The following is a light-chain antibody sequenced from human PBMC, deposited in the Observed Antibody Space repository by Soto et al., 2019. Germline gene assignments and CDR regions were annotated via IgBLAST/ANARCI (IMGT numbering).Light chain of an antibody. CDR1: SSDVGSYNL. CDR3: SSYTNISTVV. V-gene: IGLV2-14*02. CDR2: EGS. J-gene: IGLJ2*01. Sequence: QSALTQPASVSGSPGQSITISCTGTSSDVGSYNLVSWYQQHPGKAPKLMIYEGSKRPSGVSDRFSGSKSGNTASLTISGLHTEDEADYYCSSYTNISTVVFGGGTKLTVL.